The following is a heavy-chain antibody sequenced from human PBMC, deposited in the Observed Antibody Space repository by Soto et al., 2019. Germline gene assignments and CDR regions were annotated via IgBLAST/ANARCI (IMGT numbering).Heavy chain of an antibody. Sequence: TSETLSLTGTVSGGSISSYYCSWIRQPAWKGLEWIGRIYTSGSTNYNPSLKSRVTMSVDTSKNQFSLKLSSVTAADTAVYYCAIYGAQHYYDFWRGPNPYKWFDPCGQGTLVTFSS. V-gene: IGHV4-4*07. CDR1: GGSISSYY. CDR2: IYTSGST. J-gene: IGHJ5*02. D-gene: IGHD3-3*01. CDR3: AIYGAQHYYDFWRGPNPYKWFDP.